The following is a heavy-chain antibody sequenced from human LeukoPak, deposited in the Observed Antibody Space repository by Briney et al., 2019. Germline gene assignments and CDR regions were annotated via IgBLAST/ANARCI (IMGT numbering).Heavy chain of an antibody. CDR1: GFTFSSYG. CDR2: AYHDEWPGNSK. J-gene: IGHJ4*02. D-gene: IGHD3-22*01. CDR3: ATGSGYYYDH. V-gene: IGHV3-33*01. Sequence: SGGSLRLSCAASGFTFSSYGMHWVRQAPGKGLEWVAVAYHDEWPGNSKYYVDSVKGRFTVSRDNSKNTLYLQMSSLRAEDTAVYYCATGSGYYYDHWGQGALVTVSS.